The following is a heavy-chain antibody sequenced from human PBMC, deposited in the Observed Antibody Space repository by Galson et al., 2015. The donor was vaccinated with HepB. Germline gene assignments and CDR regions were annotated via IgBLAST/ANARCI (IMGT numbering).Heavy chain of an antibody. J-gene: IGHJ2*01. CDR2: FDPEDGET. CDR1: GYTLTELS. CDR3: ATSPSSPPPLYGGNSLLGVGYFDF. D-gene: IGHD4-23*01. Sequence: SVKVSCKVSGYTLTELSMHWVRQAPGKGLEWMGGFDPEDGETIYAQKFQGRVTMTEDTSTDTAYMELSSLRSEDTAVYYCATSPSSPPPLYGGNSLLGVGYFDFWGRGTLVTVSS. V-gene: IGHV1-24*01.